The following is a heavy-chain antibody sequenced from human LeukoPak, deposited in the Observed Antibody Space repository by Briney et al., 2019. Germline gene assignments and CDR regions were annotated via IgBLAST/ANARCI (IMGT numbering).Heavy chain of an antibody. CDR3: AKHDGGMAVDY. D-gene: IGHD1-1*01. V-gene: IGHV3-30-3*02. CDR1: GFTFSSDA. J-gene: IGHJ4*02. Sequence: PGGSLRLSCVASGFTFSSDAMHWVRQTPGKGLEWVAVISYDGNEKYQVDSVKGRFTISRDNSKNTLYLQMNSLRAEDTAVYYCAKHDGGMAVDYWGQGTLVTVSS. CDR2: ISYDGNEK.